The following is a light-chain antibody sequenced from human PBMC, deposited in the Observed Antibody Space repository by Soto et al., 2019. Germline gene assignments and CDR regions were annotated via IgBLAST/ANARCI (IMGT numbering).Light chain of an antibody. Sequence: QSALTQPASVSGSPGQSITISCTGAGGDVGSFESVSWYQQHPGKAPKLMIYDVSNRPSGVSNRFSGSKSGNTASLTISGPQAEDEADYYCCSSSRSSPLYVFGTGTKLTVL. V-gene: IGLV2-14*01. CDR2: DVS. CDR3: CSSSRSSPLYV. J-gene: IGLJ1*01. CDR1: GGDVGSFES.